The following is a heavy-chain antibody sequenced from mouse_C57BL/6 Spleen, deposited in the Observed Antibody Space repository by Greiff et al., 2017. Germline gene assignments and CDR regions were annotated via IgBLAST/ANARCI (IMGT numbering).Heavy chain of an antibody. CDR1: GYAFTNYL. Sequence: VQLQQSGAELVRPGTSVKVSCKASGYAFTNYLIEWVKQRPGQGLEWIGVINPGSGGTNYNEKFKGKATLTADKSSSTAYMQLSSLTSEDSAVYFCARWEVVADYWGQGTTLTVSS. CDR3: ARWEVVADY. J-gene: IGHJ2*01. D-gene: IGHD1-1*01. V-gene: IGHV1-54*01. CDR2: INPGSGGT.